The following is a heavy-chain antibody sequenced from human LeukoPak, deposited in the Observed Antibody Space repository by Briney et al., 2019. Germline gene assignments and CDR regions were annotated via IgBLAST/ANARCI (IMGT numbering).Heavy chain of an antibody. CDR1: GFTFSSYD. V-gene: IGHV3-13*05. CDR3: ARGNGDCSGGSCYFDY. J-gene: IGHJ4*02. D-gene: IGHD2-15*01. CDR2: IGTAGDP. Sequence: PGGSLRLSCAASGFTFSSYDMHWVRQATGKGLEWVSAIGTAGDPYYPGSVKGRFTISRENAKNSLYLQMNSLRAGDTAVYYCARGNGDCSGGSCYFDYWGQGTLVTVSS.